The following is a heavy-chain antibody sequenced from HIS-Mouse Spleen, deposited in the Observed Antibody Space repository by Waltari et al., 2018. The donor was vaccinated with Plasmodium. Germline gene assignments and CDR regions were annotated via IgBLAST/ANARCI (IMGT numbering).Heavy chain of an antibody. CDR2: INHSGST. D-gene: IGHD1-7*01. Sequence: QVQLQQWRAGLLKPSETLSLTCAVSGGSFRGYYWSWIPQPPGKGLEWIGEINHSGSTNYNPSLKSRVTISVDTSKNQFSLKLSSVTAADTAVYYCARETAYGITGTTAFDIWGQGTMVTVSS. V-gene: IGHV4-34*01. CDR3: ARETAYGITGTTAFDI. J-gene: IGHJ3*02. CDR1: GGSFRGYY.